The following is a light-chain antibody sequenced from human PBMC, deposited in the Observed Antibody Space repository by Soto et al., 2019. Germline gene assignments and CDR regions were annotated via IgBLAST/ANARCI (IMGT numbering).Light chain of an antibody. Sequence: EIVMTQSPATLYVSPGERATLSCRASQSVSSNLDWYQQKPGQAPRLLIYGASTRATGIPARFSGSGSRIEFTLTISSLQSEDFAVYYGQQYNNWPPETVGQGTKVEIK. CDR1: QSVSSN. V-gene: IGKV3-15*01. J-gene: IGKJ1*01. CDR2: GAS. CDR3: QQYNNWPPET.